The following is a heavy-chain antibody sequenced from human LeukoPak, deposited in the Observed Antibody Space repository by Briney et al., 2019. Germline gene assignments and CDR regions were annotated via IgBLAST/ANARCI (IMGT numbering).Heavy chain of an antibody. V-gene: IGHV3-9*01. J-gene: IGHJ4*02. CDR2: ISWNSGNI. CDR1: GFTFDDYA. CDR3: AKDIGYGSSYIDY. D-gene: IGHD6-13*01. Sequence: GGSLRLSCAVSGFTFDDYAMHWVRQAPGKGLEWVSGISWNSGNIGYADSVKGRFTISRDNAKNSLYLQMNSLRAEDTALYYCAKDIGYGSSYIDYWGQGTLVTVSS.